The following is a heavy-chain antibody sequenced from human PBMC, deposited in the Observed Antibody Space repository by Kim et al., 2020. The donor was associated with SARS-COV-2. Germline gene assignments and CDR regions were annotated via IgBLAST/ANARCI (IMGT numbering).Heavy chain of an antibody. Sequence: GGSLRLSCAASGFIFSNYAMSWVRQAPGKGLEWVSLVSADGGSTFHADSVKGRFTISRDSSKNTVFLQMYSLGDEDTAVYYCAKDVVKGSPALDMWGQG. J-gene: IGHJ3*02. CDR2: VSADGGST. CDR1: GFIFSNYA. V-gene: IGHV3-23*01. CDR3: AKDVVKGSPALDM. D-gene: IGHD3-22*01.